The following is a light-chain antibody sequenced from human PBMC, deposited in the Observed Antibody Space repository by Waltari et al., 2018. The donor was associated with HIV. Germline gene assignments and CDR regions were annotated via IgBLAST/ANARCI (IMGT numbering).Light chain of an antibody. CDR3: QTWDTGIQV. V-gene: IGLV4-69*01. CDR2: LSTNGSH. Sequence: QVVLTQSPSASASLGASVKLTCTLRSGHSKYAIAWHQQQPEKGPRYLLRLSTNGSHTKGDGIPDRFSGSSSGAERYLVISSLQSEDEADYYCQTWDTGIQVFGGGTKLTVL. CDR1: SGHSKYA. J-gene: IGLJ3*02.